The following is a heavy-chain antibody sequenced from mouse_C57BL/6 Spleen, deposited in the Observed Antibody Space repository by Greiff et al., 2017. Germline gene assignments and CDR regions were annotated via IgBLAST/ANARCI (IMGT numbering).Heavy chain of an antibody. CDR2: IYPRDGST. J-gene: IGHJ3*01. CDR1: GYTFTSYD. CDR3: AREAYYDYDGAWFAY. Sequence: QVQLQQSGPELVKPGASVKLSCKASGYTFTSYDINWVKQRPGQGLEWIGWIYPRDGSTKYNEKFKGKATLTVDTSSSTAYMELHSLTSEDSAVYFCAREAYYDYDGAWFAYWGQGTLVTVSA. D-gene: IGHD2-4*01. V-gene: IGHV1-85*01.